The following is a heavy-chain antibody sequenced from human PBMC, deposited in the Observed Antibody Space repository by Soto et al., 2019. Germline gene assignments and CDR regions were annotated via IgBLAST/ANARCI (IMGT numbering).Heavy chain of an antibody. Sequence: PGGSLRLSCAASGFTFSSYAMSWVRQAPGKXLEWVSAISGSGGSTYYADSVKGRFTISRDNSKNTLYLQMNSLRAEDTAVYYCAKDRPPYYYDSSGYYQGNFDYWGQGTLVTVSS. CDR1: GFTFSSYA. CDR3: AKDRPPYYYDSSGYYQGNFDY. CDR2: ISGSGGST. D-gene: IGHD3-22*01. J-gene: IGHJ4*02. V-gene: IGHV3-23*01.